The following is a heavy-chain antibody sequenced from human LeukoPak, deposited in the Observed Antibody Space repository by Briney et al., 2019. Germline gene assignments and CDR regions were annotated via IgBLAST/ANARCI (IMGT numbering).Heavy chain of an antibody. CDR2: IYHSGST. CDR3: ARSGDIVVVPAGGVFDY. D-gene: IGHD2-2*01. Sequence: ASETLSLTCAVSGGSISSSNWWSWVRQPPGKGLEWIGEIYHSGSTNYNPSLKSRVTISVDKSKNQFSLKLSSVTAADTAVYYCARSGDIVVVPAGGVFDYWGQGTLVTVSS. J-gene: IGHJ4*02. CDR1: GGSISSSNW. V-gene: IGHV4-4*02.